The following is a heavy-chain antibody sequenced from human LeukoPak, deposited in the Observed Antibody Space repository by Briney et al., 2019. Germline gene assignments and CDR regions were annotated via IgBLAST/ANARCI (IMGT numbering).Heavy chain of an antibody. V-gene: IGHV4-59*12. CDR2: IYYSGST. CDR3: ARGGIAARLIYYYYYMDV. D-gene: IGHD6-6*01. CDR1: GGSISSYY. J-gene: IGHJ6*03. Sequence: PSETLSLTCTVSGGSISSYYWSWIRQPPGKGLEWIGYIYYSGSTDYNPSLKSRVTISVDTSKNQFSLKLSSVTAADTAVYYCARGGIAARLIYYYYYMDVWGKGTTVTVSS.